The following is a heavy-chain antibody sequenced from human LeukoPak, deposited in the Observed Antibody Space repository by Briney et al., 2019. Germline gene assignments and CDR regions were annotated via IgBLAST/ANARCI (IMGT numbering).Heavy chain of an antibody. CDR3: ARLGLYDGYTHYS. D-gene: IGHD5-24*01. J-gene: IGHJ1*01. CDR1: GASVTGTY. Sequence: SETLSLTCSVSGASVTGTYWSWVRQTPGKGLEWIAYTYYGGTTEYNPSLKSRATISVDTSKNHFSLDLRSVTAADTAVYFCARLGLYDGYTHYSWGQGTLVTVSS. CDR2: TYYGGTT. V-gene: IGHV4-59*08.